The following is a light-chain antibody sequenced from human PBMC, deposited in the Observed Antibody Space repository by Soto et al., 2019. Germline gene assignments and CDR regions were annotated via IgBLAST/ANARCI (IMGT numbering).Light chain of an antibody. Sequence: DIVMTQSPDSLAVSLGERATINCKSSQSVLYSSNNKNYVAWYQQKPGQPPKLLIYWASTRESGVPDRFSGSGSGTDFTLTINTLQAEDVAVYYCQQYYNTPHGPYTFGQGTKLEIK. V-gene: IGKV4-1*01. CDR1: QSVLYSSNNKNY. CDR3: QQYYNTPHGPYT. J-gene: IGKJ2*01. CDR2: WAS.